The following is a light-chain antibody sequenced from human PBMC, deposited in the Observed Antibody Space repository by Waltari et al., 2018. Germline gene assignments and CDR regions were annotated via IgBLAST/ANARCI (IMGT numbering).Light chain of an antibody. CDR3: QQYNSYSYT. J-gene: IGKJ2*01. CDR2: KAS. V-gene: IGKV1-5*03. CDR1: PSISSW. Sequence: DIQMTQSPSTLSASVGDRVTITGRASPSISSWLAWYQQKPGKAPKLLIYKASSLESGVPSRFSGSGSGTEFTLTISSLQPDDFATYYCQQYNSYSYTFGQGTKLEIK.